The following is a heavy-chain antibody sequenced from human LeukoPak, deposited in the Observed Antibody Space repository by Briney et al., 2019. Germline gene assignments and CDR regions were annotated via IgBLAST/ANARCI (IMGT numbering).Heavy chain of an antibody. J-gene: IGHJ6*04. CDR3: ARDPQDYYGMDV. V-gene: IGHV3-21*01. CDR2: ISSSSSYI. Sequence: GGSLRLSCAASGFTFSSYSMNWVRQAPGKGLEWVSSISSSSSYIYYADSGKGRFTISRDNAKTSLYLKMNSLRAEDTAVYYCARDPQDYYGMDVWGKGTTVTVSS. CDR1: GFTFSSYS.